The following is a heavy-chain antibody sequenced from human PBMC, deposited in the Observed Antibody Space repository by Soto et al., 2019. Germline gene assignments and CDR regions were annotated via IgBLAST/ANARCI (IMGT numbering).Heavy chain of an antibody. V-gene: IGHV1-46*01. D-gene: IGHD3-3*01. CDR3: ARDPRITIFGVVIREGGGRYGMDV. J-gene: IGHJ6*02. CDR2: INPSGGST. CDR1: GYTFTSYY. Sequence: VASVKVSCKASGYTFTSYYMHWVRQAPGQGLEWMGIINPSGGSTSYAQKFQGRVTMTRDTSTSTVYMELSSLRSEDTAVYYCARDPRITIFGVVIREGGGRYGMDVWGQGTTVTVSS.